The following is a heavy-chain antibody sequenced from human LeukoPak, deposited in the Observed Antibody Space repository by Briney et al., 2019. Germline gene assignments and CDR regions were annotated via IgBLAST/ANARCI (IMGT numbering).Heavy chain of an antibody. D-gene: IGHD3-22*01. CDR1: GYTLTDCY. V-gene: IGHV1-2*06. CDR2: INPNSGGT. Sequence: ASVKVSCKASGYTLTDCYMHWVRQAPGQGLEWMGRINPNSGGTNYAQKFQGRVTITRDTSISTVYMELSRLRSDDTAVYYCARVGYYESSGYYEYWGQGTLVAVSS. CDR3: ARVGYYESSGYYEY. J-gene: IGHJ4*02.